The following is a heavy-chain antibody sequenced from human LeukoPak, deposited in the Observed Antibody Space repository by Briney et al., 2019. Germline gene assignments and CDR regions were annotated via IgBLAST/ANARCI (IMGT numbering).Heavy chain of an antibody. D-gene: IGHD6-19*01. J-gene: IGHJ4*02. V-gene: IGHV3-23*01. CDR2: ISGSGGST. CDR3: ARGTHDSSGWYYFNY. CDR1: GFTFSSYA. Sequence: GGSLRLSCAASGFTFSSYAMSWVRQAPGKGLEWVSAISGSGGSTYYADSVKGRFTISRDNSKNTLYLQMNSLRAEDTAVYYCARGTHDSSGWYYFNYWGQGTLVTVSS.